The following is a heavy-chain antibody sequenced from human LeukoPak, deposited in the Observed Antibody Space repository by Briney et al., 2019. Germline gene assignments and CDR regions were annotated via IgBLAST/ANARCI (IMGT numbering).Heavy chain of an antibody. CDR3: AKDRAMITFGGVNS. D-gene: IGHD3-16*01. J-gene: IGHJ4*02. CDR1: GFTFSSYA. Sequence: GRSLRLSCAASGFTFSSYAMHWVRQAPGKGLEWVAIISYDGSNKNYADSEKGRFTISRDNSKNTLYLQMNSLRAEDTAVYFCAKDRAMITFGGVNSWGQGTLVTVSS. V-gene: IGHV3-30-3*01. CDR2: ISYDGSNK.